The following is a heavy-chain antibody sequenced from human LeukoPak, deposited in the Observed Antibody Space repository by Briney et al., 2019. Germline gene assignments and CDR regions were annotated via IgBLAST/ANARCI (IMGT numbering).Heavy chain of an antibody. Sequence: PSETLSLTCTVSGGSISSYYWSWIRQPPGKGLEWIGYIYYSGSTNYNPSLKSRVTISVDTSKKQFSLKLSSVTAADTAVYYCARVGSGYSSGWTLDYWGQGTLVTVSS. CDR3: ARVGSGYSSGWTLDY. D-gene: IGHD6-19*01. J-gene: IGHJ4*02. CDR1: GGSISSYY. CDR2: IYYSGST. V-gene: IGHV4-59*01.